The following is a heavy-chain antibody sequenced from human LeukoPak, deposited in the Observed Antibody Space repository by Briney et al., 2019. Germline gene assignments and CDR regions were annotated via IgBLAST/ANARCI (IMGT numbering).Heavy chain of an antibody. CDR1: GFTFRNVW. J-gene: IGHJ4*02. CDR2: IKSKTDGGTT. V-gene: IGHV3-15*01. Sequence: PGGSLRLSCAASGFTFRNVWMSCVRQAPGKGLEWVGRIKSKTDGGTTDYAAPVKGRFTISRHDSKNTLYLQMNRLRTEDPAVYYCTTDDVNGYWGQGTLVTVSS. CDR3: TTDDVNGY.